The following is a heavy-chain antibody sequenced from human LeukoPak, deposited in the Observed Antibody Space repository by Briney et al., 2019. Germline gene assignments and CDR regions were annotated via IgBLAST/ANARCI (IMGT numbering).Heavy chain of an antibody. V-gene: IGHV1-8*01. CDR2: MNPNSGNT. D-gene: IGHD6-13*01. Sequence: GASVKVSCKASGYTFTSYDINWVRQATGQGLEWMGWMNPNSGNTGYAQKFQGRVTMTRNTSMSTAYMEQSSLRSEDTAVYYCARAGARQIAAVGYWGQGTLVTVSS. CDR3: ARAGARQIAAVGY. J-gene: IGHJ4*02. CDR1: GYTFTSYD.